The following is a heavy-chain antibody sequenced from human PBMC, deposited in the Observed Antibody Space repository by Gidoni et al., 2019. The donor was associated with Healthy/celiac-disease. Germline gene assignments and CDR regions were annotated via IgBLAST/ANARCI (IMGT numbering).Heavy chain of an antibody. Sequence: QVQLQESGPGLVKPSQTLSLTCTVSGGSISSGGYYWSWIRQHPGKGLEWIGYIYYSGSTYYNPSLKSLVTISVDTSKNQFSLKLSSVTAADTAVYYCARGRRVSGIVGATTKLLGFDYWGQGTLVTVSS. CDR1: GGSISSGGYY. CDR2: IYYSGST. V-gene: IGHV4-31*01. D-gene: IGHD1-26*01. CDR3: ARGRRVSGIVGATTKLLGFDY. J-gene: IGHJ4*02.